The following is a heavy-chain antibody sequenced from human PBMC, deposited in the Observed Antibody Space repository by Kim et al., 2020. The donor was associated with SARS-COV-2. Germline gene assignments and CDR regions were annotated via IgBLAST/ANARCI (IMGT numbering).Heavy chain of an antibody. CDR2: TYYRGIT. Sequence: SETLSLTCSASGASIYSGGYSWAWIRQRPGKGLEWIGYTYYRGITYYNPFLKSRPSITLDTPNAQFPLRVTLVPAAATAVYSCAHRRGNAGNGLAFDY. CDR1: GASIYSGGYS. D-gene: IGHD3-16*01. V-gene: IGHV4-31*03. CDR3: AHRRGNAGNGLAFDY. J-gene: IGHJ4*01.